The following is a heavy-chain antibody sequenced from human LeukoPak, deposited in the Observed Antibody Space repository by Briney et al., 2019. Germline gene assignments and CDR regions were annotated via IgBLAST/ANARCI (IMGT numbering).Heavy chain of an antibody. D-gene: IGHD6-19*01. CDR3: ARRYSNGWYPPDY. CDR1: GFTVSSNY. V-gene: IGHV3-66*01. J-gene: IGHJ4*02. CDR2: IYSGGST. Sequence: GGSLRLSCAASGFTVSSNYMSWVRQAPGKGLEWVSVIYSGGSTYYADSVKGRFIISRDNSKNTLYLQMNSLRAEDTALHYCARRYSNGWYPPDYWGQGTLVTVSS.